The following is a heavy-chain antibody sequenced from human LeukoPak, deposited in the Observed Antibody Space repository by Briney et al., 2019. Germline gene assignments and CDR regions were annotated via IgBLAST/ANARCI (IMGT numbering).Heavy chain of an antibody. V-gene: IGHV3-11*04. CDR1: GFTFSDSY. CDR3: ARVSSIAVAGREAFDI. D-gene: IGHD6-19*01. CDR2: ISNSGSSI. J-gene: IGHJ3*02. Sequence: GGSLRLSCAASGFTFSDSYMTWIRQAPGKGLEWVSYISNSGSSIYYADSVKGRFTTSRDSAKSSLYLQMNSLRAEDTAVYYCARVSSIAVAGREAFDIWGQGTMVTVSS.